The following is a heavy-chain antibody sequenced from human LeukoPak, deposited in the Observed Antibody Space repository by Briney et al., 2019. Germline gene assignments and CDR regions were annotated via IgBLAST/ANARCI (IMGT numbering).Heavy chain of an antibody. Sequence: GESLKISCKGSGYSFTNYWIAWVRQKPGKGLEWMGIIYPGHSDTRYSPSFQGQVTIPADKSISTAYLQWSSLKASDTAMYYCARQRCSSPSCLDHYYYNYMDVWGKGTTVTVSS. CDR1: GYSFTNYW. D-gene: IGHD2-2*01. CDR3: ARQRCSSPSCLDHYYYNYMDV. J-gene: IGHJ6*03. V-gene: IGHV5-51*01. CDR2: IYPGHSDT.